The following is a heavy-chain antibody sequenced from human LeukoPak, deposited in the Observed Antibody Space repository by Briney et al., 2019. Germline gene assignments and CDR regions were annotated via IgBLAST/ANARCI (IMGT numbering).Heavy chain of an antibody. V-gene: IGHV3-33*06. CDR2: IWYDGSNK. Sequence: GGSLRLSCAASGFTFSSYGMHWVRQAPGKGLEWVAVIWYDGSNKYYADSVKGRFTISRDNSKNTLYLQMNSLRAEDTAVYYCAKVRSPYGGNSGSFDYWGQGTLVTVSS. CDR3: AKVRSPYGGNSGSFDY. D-gene: IGHD4-23*01. J-gene: IGHJ4*02. CDR1: GFTFSSYG.